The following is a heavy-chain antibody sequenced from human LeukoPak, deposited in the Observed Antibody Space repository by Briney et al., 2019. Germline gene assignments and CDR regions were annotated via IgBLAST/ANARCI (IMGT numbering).Heavy chain of an antibody. D-gene: IGHD6-6*01. CDR1: GGSISSYY. CDR3: ATTLAGYFDY. J-gene: IGHJ4*02. V-gene: IGHV4-59*08. CDR2: ISYSGST. Sequence: SETLSLTCTVSGGSISSYYWSWIRQPPGKELEWIGFISYSGSTKYNPSLKSRVTMSLDTSKNQLSLKLSSVTAADTALYYCATTLAGYFDYWGQGTLVTVSS.